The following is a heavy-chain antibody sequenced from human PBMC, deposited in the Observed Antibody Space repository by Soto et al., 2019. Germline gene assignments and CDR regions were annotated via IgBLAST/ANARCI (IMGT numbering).Heavy chain of an antibody. CDR2: MNPNSGNT. CDR1: GYTFTSYD. Sequence: ASVKVSCKASGYTFTSYDINWVRQATGQGLEWMGWMNPNSGNTGYAQKFQGRVTMTRNTSISTAYMELSSLRSEDTAVYYCAKMYYFGSGSYYNWIVSWGPGIRVTVSS. CDR3: AKMYYFGSGSYYNWIVS. J-gene: IGHJ5*01. V-gene: IGHV1-8*01. D-gene: IGHD3-10*01.